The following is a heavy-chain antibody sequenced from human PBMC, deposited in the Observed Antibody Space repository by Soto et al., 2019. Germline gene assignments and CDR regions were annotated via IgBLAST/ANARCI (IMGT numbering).Heavy chain of an antibody. CDR3: VRHTDIVVVVAATPFSWFDP. CDR1: GGTFSSYA. Sequence: QVQLVQSGAEVKKPGSSVKVSCKASGGTFSSYAISWVRQAPGQGLEWMGGIIPIFTTANYAQKFQGRVTITADESTSTAYMELSSLRSEDTAVYYCVRHTDIVVVVAATPFSWFDPWGQGTLVTVSS. V-gene: IGHV1-69*12. CDR2: IIPIFTTA. J-gene: IGHJ5*02. D-gene: IGHD2-15*01.